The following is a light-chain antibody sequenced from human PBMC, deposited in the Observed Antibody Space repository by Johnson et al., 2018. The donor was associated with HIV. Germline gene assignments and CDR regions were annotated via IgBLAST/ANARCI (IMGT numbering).Light chain of an antibody. CDR2: DNN. J-gene: IGLJ1*01. Sequence: QSVLTQPPSVSAAPGQKVTISCSGSSSNIGNSYVSWYQQLPGTAPKLLIYDNNKRPSGIPDRFSGSKSGTSATLGITGLQTGDEADYYCGTWVGVFGTGTKVTVL. CDR3: GTWVGV. V-gene: IGLV1-51*01. CDR1: SSNIGNSY.